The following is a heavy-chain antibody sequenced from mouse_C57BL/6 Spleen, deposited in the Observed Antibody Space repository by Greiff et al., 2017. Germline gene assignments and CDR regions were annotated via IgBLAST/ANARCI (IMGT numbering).Heavy chain of an antibody. D-gene: IGHD1-1*01. CDR3: TKGDYYGSSYYWYFDV. J-gene: IGHJ1*03. CDR1: GYTFTDYE. V-gene: IGHV1-15*01. Sequence: QVQLQQSGAELVRPGASVTLSCKASGYTFTDYEMHWVKQTPVHGLEWIGAIDPETGGTAYNQKFKGKAILTADKSSSTAYMELRSLTSEGSAVYYCTKGDYYGSSYYWYFDVWGTGTTVTVSS. CDR2: IDPETGGT.